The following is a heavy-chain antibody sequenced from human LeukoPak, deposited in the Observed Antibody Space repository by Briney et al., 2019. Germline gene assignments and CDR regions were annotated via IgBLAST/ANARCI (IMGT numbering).Heavy chain of an antibody. V-gene: IGHV4-4*07. CDR2: IYTSGST. CDR1: GGSISSYY. Sequence: SETLSLTCTVAGGSISSYYWSWTRQPAGKGLEWIGRIYTSGSTDYNPSLKSRVTMSVDTSKKQFSLQLSSVTAADTAVYYCARVAGWYSSGWYFDYWGQGTLVTVSS. J-gene: IGHJ4*02. D-gene: IGHD1-1*01. CDR3: ARVAGWYSSGWYFDY.